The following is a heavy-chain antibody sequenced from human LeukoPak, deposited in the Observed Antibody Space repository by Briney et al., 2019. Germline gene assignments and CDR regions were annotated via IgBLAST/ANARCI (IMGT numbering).Heavy chain of an antibody. V-gene: IGHV3-7*01. Sequence: GGSLRLSCAASGFTFSSYWMSWVRQAPGKGLEWVANIKQDGSEKYYVDSVRGRFTISRDNAKNSLYLQMNSLRAEDTAVYYCARDVFPRIAVAGYYYYYYGMDVWGQGTTVTVSS. J-gene: IGHJ6*02. CDR1: GFTFSSYW. CDR2: IKQDGSEK. D-gene: IGHD6-19*01. CDR3: ARDVFPRIAVAGYYYYYYGMDV.